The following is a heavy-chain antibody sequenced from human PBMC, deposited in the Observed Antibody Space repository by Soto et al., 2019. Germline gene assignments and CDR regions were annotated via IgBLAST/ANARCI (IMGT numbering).Heavy chain of an antibody. CDR2: IIPIFGTA. CDR1: GGTFSSYA. V-gene: IGHV1-69*06. D-gene: IGHD2-2*01. CDR3: ARRNIVVVPAGQYYYYGMDV. Sequence: QVQLVQSGAEVKKPGSSVKVSCKASGGTFSSYAISWVRQAPGQGLEWMGGIIPIFGTANYAQKFQGRVTITADKSTSTAYMELSSLRSEDTAVYYCARRNIVVVPAGQYYYYGMDVWGQGTTVTVSS. J-gene: IGHJ6*02.